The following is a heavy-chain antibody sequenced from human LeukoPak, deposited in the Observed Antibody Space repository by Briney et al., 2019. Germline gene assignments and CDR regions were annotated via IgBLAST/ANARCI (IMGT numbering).Heavy chain of an antibody. CDR3: ARERGPTVFDY. V-gene: IGHV3-9*01. J-gene: IGHJ4*02. D-gene: IGHD4-17*01. CDR2: LSYNRGYI. Sequence: GGSLRLSCEASGFRFDDYAMHWVRQAPGKGLEWVSGLSYNRGYIGYADSVKGRFTISRDNAKNSLYLQMNSLRAEDTAVYYCARERGPTVFDYWGQGTLVTVSS. CDR1: GFRFDDYA.